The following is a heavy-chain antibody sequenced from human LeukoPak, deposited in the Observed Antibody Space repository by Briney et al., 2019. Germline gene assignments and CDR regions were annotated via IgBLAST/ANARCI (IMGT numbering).Heavy chain of an antibody. CDR3: ARTSLGLAFDY. V-gene: IGHV4-34*01. Sequence: SETLSLTCAVYGGSFSGYYWSWIRQPPGKGLEWIGEINHSGSTNYNPSLKSRVTISVDRSKNQFSLKLSSVTAADTAVYYCARTSLGLAFDYWGQGTLVTVSS. D-gene: IGHD3-16*01. CDR2: INHSGST. J-gene: IGHJ4*02. CDR1: GGSFSGYY.